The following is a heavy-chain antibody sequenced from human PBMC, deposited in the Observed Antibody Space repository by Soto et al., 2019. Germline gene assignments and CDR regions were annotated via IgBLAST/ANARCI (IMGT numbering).Heavy chain of an antibody. CDR2: ISFEGSNK. Sequence: GGSLRLSCAASGFTFSDFGMHWVRQSPGKGLEWVAVISFEGSNKYFAESVKGRFTISRDDSKNTVYLQMNSLRPEDTAVYFCARDLTDYNYEYKFGFWGQGTLVTVSS. D-gene: IGHD4-4*01. V-gene: IGHV3-30*03. J-gene: IGHJ4*02. CDR3: ARDLTDYNYEYKFGF. CDR1: GFTFSDFG.